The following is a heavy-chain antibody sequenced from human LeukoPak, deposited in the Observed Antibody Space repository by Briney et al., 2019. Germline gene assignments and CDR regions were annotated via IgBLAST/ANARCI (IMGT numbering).Heavy chain of an antibody. CDR2: IIPIFGTA. V-gene: IGHV1-69*13. Sequence: SVKVSCKASGGTFSSYAISWVRQAPGQGLEWMGGIIPIFGTANYAQKFQGRVTITADESTSTAYMELSSLRSEDTAVYYCASEGDGYNPFDYWGQGTLVTASS. CDR3: ASEGDGYNPFDY. D-gene: IGHD5-24*01. CDR1: GGTFSSYA. J-gene: IGHJ4*02.